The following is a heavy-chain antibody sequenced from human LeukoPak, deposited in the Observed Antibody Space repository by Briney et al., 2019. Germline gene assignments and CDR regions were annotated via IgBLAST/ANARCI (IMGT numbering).Heavy chain of an antibody. Sequence: PSETLSLTCTISGGSISSSSYYWGWIRQPPGKGLEWIGSIYYSGSTYYNPSLTSRVTISVDTSKNQFSLNLSSVTAADTAVYYCARLRDIMIFNYWGQGTLVTVSS. CDR3: ARLRDIMIFNY. CDR2: IYYSGST. D-gene: IGHD3-9*01. V-gene: IGHV4-39*01. CDR1: GGSISSSSYY. J-gene: IGHJ4*02.